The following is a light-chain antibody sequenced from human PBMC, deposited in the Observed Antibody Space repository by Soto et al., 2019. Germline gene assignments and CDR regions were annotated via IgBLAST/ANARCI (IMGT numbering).Light chain of an antibody. CDR3: QQYATSPWT. V-gene: IGKV3-20*01. Sequence: EIVLTQSTGTLSLSPGERATLSCRASQSITANYLAWYHQKPGQAPRLLIYGASIRATGIPDRFSGSVSGTDFTLTISGLEPEDFAVYYCQQYATSPWTFGQGTKVEIK. CDR2: GAS. CDR1: QSITANY. J-gene: IGKJ1*01.